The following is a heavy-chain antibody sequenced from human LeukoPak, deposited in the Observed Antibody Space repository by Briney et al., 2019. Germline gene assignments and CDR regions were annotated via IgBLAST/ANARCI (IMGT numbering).Heavy chain of an antibody. CDR3: AKGNGDFSHFYNGMDV. CDR1: GFTFDDVA. CDR2: ISGDGVAT. V-gene: IGHV3-43*02. D-gene: IGHD4-17*01. J-gene: IGHJ6*02. Sequence: GGSLRLSCVGSGFTFDDVAMHWARQAPGRGLEWVSLISGDGVATYYGASLKGRFTISRDNSKNSLYLQMNSLRVEDTALYYCAKGNGDFSHFYNGMDVWGRGTTVTVSS.